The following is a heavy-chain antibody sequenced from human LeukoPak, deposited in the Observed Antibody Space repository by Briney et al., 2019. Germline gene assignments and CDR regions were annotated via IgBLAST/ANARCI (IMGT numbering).Heavy chain of an antibody. CDR3: ARGGDYGDYGHTIDY. CDR1: GGSCSGYY. CDR2: INHSGIT. V-gene: IGHV4-34*01. Sequence: PSETLSLTCAVYGGSCSGYYWSWIRQPPGKGLEWIGEINHSGITNYNPSLKSRVTISVDTSKNQFSLKLSSVTAADTAVYYCARGGDYGDYGHTIDYWGQGTLVTVSS. D-gene: IGHD4-17*01. J-gene: IGHJ4*02.